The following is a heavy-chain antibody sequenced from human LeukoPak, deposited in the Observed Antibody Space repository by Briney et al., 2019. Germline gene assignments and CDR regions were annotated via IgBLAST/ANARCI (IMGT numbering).Heavy chain of an antibody. J-gene: IGHJ4*02. CDR3: AREDLEWLLYYFDY. Sequence: SETLSLTCTVSGGSISSYYWSWIRQPAGKGLEWIGRIYTSGSTNYNPSLKSRVTISVDTSKNQFSLKLSSVTAADTAVYYCAREDLEWLLYYFDYWGQGTPVTVSS. D-gene: IGHD3-3*01. V-gene: IGHV4-4*07. CDR2: IYTSGST. CDR1: GGSISSYY.